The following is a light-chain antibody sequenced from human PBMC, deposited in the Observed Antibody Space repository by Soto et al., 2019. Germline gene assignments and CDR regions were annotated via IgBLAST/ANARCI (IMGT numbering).Light chain of an antibody. CDR2: GAS. V-gene: IGKV3-20*01. CDR1: QSVSSSY. Sequence: EIVLTQSPGTLSLSPGERATLSCRASQSVSSSYLAWYQQKPGQAPRLLIYGASSRATGIPDRVSGSGSGTDFTLTISRREPEDFAVYYCQQYGRSLWTFGQGTKVEIK. CDR3: QQYGRSLWT. J-gene: IGKJ1*01.